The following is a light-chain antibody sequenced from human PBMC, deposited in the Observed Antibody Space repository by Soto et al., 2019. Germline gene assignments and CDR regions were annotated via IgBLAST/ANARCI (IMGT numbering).Light chain of an antibody. CDR1: QSVSSSY. Sequence: LVLTPSPGALSLSPGERATLSCRASQSVSSSYLAWYQQKPGQAPRPLIYGASSRATGIPDRFSGSGSGTDFTLTISRLEPEDFAVYYCQQYGSSRTFGQGTKVDI. CDR2: GAS. V-gene: IGKV3-20*01. J-gene: IGKJ1*01. CDR3: QQYGSSRT.